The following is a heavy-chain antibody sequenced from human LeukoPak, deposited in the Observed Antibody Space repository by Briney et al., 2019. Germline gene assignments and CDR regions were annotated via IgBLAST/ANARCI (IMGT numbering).Heavy chain of an antibody. CDR2: ISYDGSNK. Sequence: PGGSLRLSCAASGFTFSSYAMHWVRQAPGKGLEWVAVISYDGSNKYYADSVKGRFTISRVNAKSSLYLQMNSLRAEDTAVYYCARTLYGQYEYWGQGTLVTVSS. CDR3: ARTLYGQYEY. J-gene: IGHJ4*02. D-gene: IGHD2-8*01. V-gene: IGHV3-30-3*01. CDR1: GFTFSSYA.